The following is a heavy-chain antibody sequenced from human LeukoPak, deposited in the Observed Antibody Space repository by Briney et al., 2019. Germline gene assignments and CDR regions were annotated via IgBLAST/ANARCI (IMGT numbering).Heavy chain of an antibody. CDR3: ARDKYSSGWVDY. D-gene: IGHD6-19*01. J-gene: IGHJ4*02. V-gene: IGHV1-69*06. CDR2: IIPIFGTA. Sequence: SVKVSCKASGGTFSSYAISWVRQAPGQGLEWMGGIIPIFGTANYAQKFQGRVTITADKSTSTAYMELSSLRSDDTAVYYCARDKYSSGWVDYWGQGTLVTVSS. CDR1: GGTFSSYA.